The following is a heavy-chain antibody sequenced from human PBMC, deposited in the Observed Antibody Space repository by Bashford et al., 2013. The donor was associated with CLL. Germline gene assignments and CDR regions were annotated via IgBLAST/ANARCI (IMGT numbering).Heavy chain of an antibody. CDR1: GGTFSTSG. J-gene: IGHJ6*02. CDR3: ARDWQWLPRGSMDV. CDR2: IVPLFGTP. Sequence: SVKVSCLASGGTFSTSGISWVRQAPGQGLEWMGGIVPLFGTPNYAQKLQGRVTMTTDTSTSTAYMELRSLRSDDTAVYYCARDWQWLPRGSMDVWGQGTTVTVSS. D-gene: IGHD6-19*01. V-gene: IGHV1-69*05.